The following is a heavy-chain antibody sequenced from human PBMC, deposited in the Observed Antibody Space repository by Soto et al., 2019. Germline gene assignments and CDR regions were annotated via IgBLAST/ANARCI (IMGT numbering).Heavy chain of an antibody. CDR2: IYPGDSDT. CDR3: ARHKRLPRTRNDGMDV. J-gene: IGHJ6*02. D-gene: IGHD5-18*01. Sequence: GXSXKISFRGAGYSXSSYWICLVRQIPGKGLEWMGIIYPGDSDTRYSPSFQGQVTISADKSISTAYLQWSSLKASETAMYSCARHKRLPRTRNDGMDVWGQGTTVTVSS. CDR1: GYSXSSYW. V-gene: IGHV5-51*01.